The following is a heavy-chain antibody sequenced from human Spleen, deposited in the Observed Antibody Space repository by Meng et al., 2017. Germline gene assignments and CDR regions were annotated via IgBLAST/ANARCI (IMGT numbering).Heavy chain of an antibody. CDR3: ARGPTTMAHDFDY. D-gene: IGHD4-11*01. Sequence: QVQLLQWGAGLLKASETLSLTCVFSGGSFSDYYWSWNRQPPGKGLEWIGEINHRGNTNYNSFLESRVTISVDTSQNSLSLKLSSVTAADSAVYYCARGPTTMAHDFDYWGQGTLVTVSS. CDR2: INHRGNT. V-gene: IGHV4-34*01. CDR1: GGSFSDYY. J-gene: IGHJ4*02.